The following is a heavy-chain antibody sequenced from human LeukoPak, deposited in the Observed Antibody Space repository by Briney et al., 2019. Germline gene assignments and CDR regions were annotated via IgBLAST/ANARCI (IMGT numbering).Heavy chain of an antibody. Sequence: PGGSLRLSCAASGFTFDDYGMSWVRQAPGKGLEWVSGINWNGGSTGYADSVKGRFTISRDNAKNSLYLQMNSLRAEDTALYYCARGGPSSGWYKPGPPRAFDYWGQGTLVTVSS. CDR2: INWNGGST. CDR1: GFTFDDYG. V-gene: IGHV3-20*04. J-gene: IGHJ4*02. D-gene: IGHD6-19*01. CDR3: ARGGPSSGWYKPGPPRAFDY.